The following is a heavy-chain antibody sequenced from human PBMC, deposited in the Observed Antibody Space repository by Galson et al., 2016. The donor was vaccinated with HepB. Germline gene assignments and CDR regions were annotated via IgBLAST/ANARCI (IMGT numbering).Heavy chain of an antibody. V-gene: IGHV5-51*01. CDR2: IYPGHSET. Sequence: QSGAEVKKPGESLKISCKTSGYTFTNHWIGWVRQMSGKGLEWMGIIYPGHSETRYSSSFEGQVTISADKSVGTAFLQWSSLKASDTAIYFCARSLNYSNYVNWGQGTPVTVSS. CDR1: GYTFTNHW. D-gene: IGHD4-11*01. CDR3: ARSLNYSNYVN. J-gene: IGHJ4*02.